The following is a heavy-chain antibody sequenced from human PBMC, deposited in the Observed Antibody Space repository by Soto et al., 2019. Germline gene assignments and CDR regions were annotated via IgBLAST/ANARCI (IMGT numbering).Heavy chain of an antibody. CDR3: ATHKLGERVFDC. J-gene: IGHJ4*02. CDR2: IYYRECT. CDR1: GDSISSGGHY. Sequence: SETLSLTCTVSGDSISSGGHYWSWIRQPPGKGLEWIGSIYYRECTYSNPSLKSRVTISVDTSNNQVSLKMTSVTAADTAVYYCATHKLGERVFDCCGQGTMVTVST. D-gene: IGHD3-16*01. V-gene: IGHV4-39*01.